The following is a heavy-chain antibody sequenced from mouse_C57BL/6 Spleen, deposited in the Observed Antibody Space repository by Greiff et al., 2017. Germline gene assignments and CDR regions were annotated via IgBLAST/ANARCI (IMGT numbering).Heavy chain of an antibody. J-gene: IGHJ3*01. CDR1: GYTFTSYG. CDR2: IYPRSGNT. D-gene: IGHD2-3*01. CDR3: VFLDGYPRGRFAY. Sequence: QVQLKQSGAELARPGASVKLSCKASGYTFTSYGISWVKQRTGQGLEWIGEIYPRSGNTYYNEKFKGKATLTADKSSSTAYMELRSLTSADSAVYFCVFLDGYPRGRFAYWGQGTLVTVSA. V-gene: IGHV1-81*01.